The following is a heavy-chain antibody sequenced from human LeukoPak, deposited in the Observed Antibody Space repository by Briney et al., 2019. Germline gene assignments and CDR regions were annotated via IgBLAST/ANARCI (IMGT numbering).Heavy chain of an antibody. D-gene: IGHD6-25*01. CDR2: ISIDGSEK. CDR3: ARATRLPDY. V-gene: IGHV3-7*01. Sequence: PGGSLRLSCAASAFTFSNAYINWVRQAPGKGLDWVAIISIDGSEKAYVDSVKGRFSISRDNARNSLYLQMNSLSAEDTAVYYCARATRLPDYWGQGALVTVSS. J-gene: IGHJ4*02. CDR1: AFTFSNAY.